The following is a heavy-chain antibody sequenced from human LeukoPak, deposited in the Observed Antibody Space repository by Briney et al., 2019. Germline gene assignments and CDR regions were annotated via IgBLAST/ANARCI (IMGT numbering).Heavy chain of an antibody. Sequence: GGSLRLSCAASGFTVKDNFMSWVRQAPGKGLKWVSVLYSGGATYYADSVKGRFTISRDNSKNTLYLQMNSLRAEDTAVYYCARTYSSSSYSPFDYWGQGTLVTVSS. CDR1: GFTVKDNF. V-gene: IGHV3-53*01. J-gene: IGHJ4*02. D-gene: IGHD6-13*01. CDR2: LYSGGAT. CDR3: ARTYSSSSYSPFDY.